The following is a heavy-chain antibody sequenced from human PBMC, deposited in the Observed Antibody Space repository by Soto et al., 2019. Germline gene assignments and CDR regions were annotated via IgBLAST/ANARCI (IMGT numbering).Heavy chain of an antibody. CDR1: GGTFSSYA. CDR3: ARDPITMVRGVIIRDYYYYYGMDV. V-gene: IGHV1-69*13. D-gene: IGHD3-10*01. J-gene: IGHJ6*02. Sequence: GASVKVSCKASGGTFSSYAISWVRQAPGQGLEWMGGIIPIFGTANYAQKFQGRVTITADESTSTAYMELSSPRSEDTAVYYCARDPITMVRGVIIRDYYYYYGMDVWGQGTTVTVSS. CDR2: IIPIFGTA.